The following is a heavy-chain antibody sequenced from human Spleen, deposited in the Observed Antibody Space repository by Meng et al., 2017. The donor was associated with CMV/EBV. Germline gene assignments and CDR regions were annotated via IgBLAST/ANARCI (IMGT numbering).Heavy chain of an antibody. Sequence: GESLKISCAASGFTFSSHAMSWVRQAPGKGLEWVAGIRGSGGSASYADSVKGRFTISRDTSKNTLFLQMNSLRAEDTAVYYCARGSRVTMIVVAPSGWGQGTLVTVSS. D-gene: IGHD3-22*01. CDR3: ARGSRVTMIVVAPSG. J-gene: IGHJ4*02. CDR2: IRGSGGSA. V-gene: IGHV3-23*01. CDR1: GFTFSSHA.